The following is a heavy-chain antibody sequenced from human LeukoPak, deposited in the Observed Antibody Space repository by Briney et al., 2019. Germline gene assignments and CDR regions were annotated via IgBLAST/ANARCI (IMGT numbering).Heavy chain of an antibody. CDR3: AKDPRGVGARGS. D-gene: IGHD1-26*01. V-gene: IGHV1-2*02. J-gene: IGHJ5*02. CDR1: GYIFTDYY. Sequence: ASVKVSCKASGYIFTDYYMHWVRQAPGQGLEWMGWINPNSGGTNYAQKFQGRVTMTRDTSISTAYMELSRLRSDDTAVYYCAKDPRGVGARGSWGQGTLVAVSS. CDR2: INPNSGGT.